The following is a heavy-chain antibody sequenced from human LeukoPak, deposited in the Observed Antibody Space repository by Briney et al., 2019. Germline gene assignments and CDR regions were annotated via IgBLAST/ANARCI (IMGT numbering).Heavy chain of an antibody. D-gene: IGHD3-9*01. J-gene: IGHJ4*02. CDR2: ITGSGGST. CDR1: GFTFSSYA. Sequence: PGGTLRLSCAASGFTFSSYAMSWVPQAPGKGLEWVSDITGSGGSTYYADSVKGRFTISRDNSKNTLYLQMNSLRAEDTAVYYCAKDFDLISYYFDYWGQGTLVTVSS. V-gene: IGHV3-23*01. CDR3: AKDFDLISYYFDY.